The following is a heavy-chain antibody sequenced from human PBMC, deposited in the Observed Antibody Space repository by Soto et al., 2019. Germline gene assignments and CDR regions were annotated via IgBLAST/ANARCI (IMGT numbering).Heavy chain of an antibody. V-gene: IGHV1-46*01. J-gene: IGHJ4*02. CDR1: GYTFTSYY. Sequence: ASVKVSCKASGYTFTSYYMHWVRQAPGQGLEWMRIINPSGGSTSYAQKFQGRVTMTRDTSTSAVYMELSSLRSEDTAVYYCARVVGGATLDYWGQGTLVTVSS. CDR2: INPSGGST. D-gene: IGHD1-26*01. CDR3: ARVVGGATLDY.